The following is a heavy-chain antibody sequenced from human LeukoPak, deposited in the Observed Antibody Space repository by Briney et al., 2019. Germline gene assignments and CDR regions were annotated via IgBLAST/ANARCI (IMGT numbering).Heavy chain of an antibody. CDR1: GFTFSSYA. J-gene: IGHJ4*02. V-gene: IGHV4-59*08. CDR3: ARQISSGYDTFDY. CDR2: IHYSGST. Sequence: PGGSLRLSCAASGFTFSSYAMSWVRQPPGKGLEWIGYIHYSGSTKYNPSLQSRVTISADTSKNLLSLKLSSVTAADTAVYYCARQISSGYDTFDYWGQGTLVTVSS. D-gene: IGHD5-12*01.